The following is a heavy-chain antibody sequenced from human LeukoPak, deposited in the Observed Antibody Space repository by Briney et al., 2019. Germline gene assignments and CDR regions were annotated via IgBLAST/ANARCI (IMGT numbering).Heavy chain of an antibody. V-gene: IGHV3-21*01. CDR2: LSSSGSYI. CDR1: GFTFSSYC. Sequence: GGSLRLSCAASGFTFSSYCMNWVRQAPGKGLEWVSSLSSSGSYIYYADSVKGRFTISRDNAKNSLYLQMNSLRAEDTAVYYCAELGITMIGGVWGKGTTVTISS. D-gene: IGHD3-10*02. J-gene: IGHJ6*04. CDR3: AELGITMIGGV.